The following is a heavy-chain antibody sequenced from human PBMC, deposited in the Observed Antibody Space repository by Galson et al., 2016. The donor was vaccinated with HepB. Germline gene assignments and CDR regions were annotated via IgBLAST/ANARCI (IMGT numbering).Heavy chain of an antibody. CDR3: ATFYYDY. D-gene: IGHD3-10*01. Sequence: CAISGDSVSSNSAAWNWIRQSPSRGLEWLGKIYYRSKWNYDYAVSVKSRITINPDTSKNQFSLQLSSVTPEDTAVYYCATFYYDYWGQGIQVTVSS. CDR1: GDSVSSNSAA. CDR2: IYYRSKWNY. J-gene: IGHJ4*02. V-gene: IGHV6-1*01.